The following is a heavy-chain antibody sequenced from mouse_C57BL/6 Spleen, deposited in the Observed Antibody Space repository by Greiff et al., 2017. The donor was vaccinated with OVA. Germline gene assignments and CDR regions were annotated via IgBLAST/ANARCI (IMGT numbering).Heavy chain of an antibody. CDR1: GYTFTGYW. CDR3: ARPGLRQGAWFAY. V-gene: IGHV1-9*01. J-gene: IGHJ3*01. Sequence: ELSCTATGYTFTGYWIEWVKQRPGHGLEWIGEILPGSGSTNYNEKFKGKATFTADTSSNTAYMQLSSLTTEDSAIYYCARPGLRQGAWFAYWGQGTLVTVSA. D-gene: IGHD2-4*01. CDR2: ILPGSGST.